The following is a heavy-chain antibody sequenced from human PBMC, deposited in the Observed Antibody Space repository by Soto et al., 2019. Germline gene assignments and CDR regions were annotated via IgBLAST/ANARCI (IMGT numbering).Heavy chain of an antibody. V-gene: IGHV4-39*01. D-gene: IGHD6-19*01. CDR1: GGSISSTTYY. Sequence: SETLSLTCTVSGGSISSTTYYWGWMRQPPGKGLEWIASFFIGGNTYYNPSLKSRVTISVDTSKNQFSLKLSSVTAADTAVYYCARHGVHSSGRAGPWGQGTLVTVSS. J-gene: IGHJ5*02. CDR2: FFIGGNT. CDR3: ARHGVHSSGRAGP.